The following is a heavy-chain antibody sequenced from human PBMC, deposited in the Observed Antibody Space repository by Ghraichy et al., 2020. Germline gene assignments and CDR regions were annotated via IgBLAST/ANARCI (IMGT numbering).Heavy chain of an antibody. J-gene: IGHJ6*02. Sequence: GGSLRLSCAASGFTFSSYAMSWVRQAPGKGLEWVSAISGSGGSTYYADSVKGRFTISRDNSKNTLYLQMNSLRAEDTAVYYCAKYRRGSGYYYDYYYYYGMDVWGQGTTVTVSS. D-gene: IGHD3-22*01. CDR3: AKYRRGSGYYYDYYYYYGMDV. V-gene: IGHV3-23*01. CDR1: GFTFSSYA. CDR2: ISGSGGST.